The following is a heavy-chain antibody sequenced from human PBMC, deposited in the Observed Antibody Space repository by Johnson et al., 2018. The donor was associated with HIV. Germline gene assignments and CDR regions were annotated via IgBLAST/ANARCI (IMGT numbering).Heavy chain of an antibody. V-gene: IGHV3-9*01. D-gene: IGHD6-19*01. J-gene: IGHJ3*02. Sequence: VQLVESGGGLVQPGGSLRLSCVGSGFTFDDYAMHWVRQAPGKGLEWVSGISWNSGSIGYADSVKGRFTISRDNAKNSLYLQMNSLRAEDTALYYCANEAVDSGAFEIWGQGAMVTVSS. CDR2: ISWNSGSI. CDR1: GFTFDDYA. CDR3: ANEAVDSGAFEI.